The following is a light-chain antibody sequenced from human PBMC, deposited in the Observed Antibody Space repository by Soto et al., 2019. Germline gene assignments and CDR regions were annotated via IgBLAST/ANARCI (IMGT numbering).Light chain of an antibody. V-gene: IGKV1-33*01. CDR2: DAS. CDR1: HDIKKY. CDR3: QRYDSLPPN. Sequence: DIQMTQSPSSLSASVGDRVTITCQASHDIKKYLNWFQEKPGKAPKLLIYDASNLQTGVPSRFSGTGSGTHSTFTISSLQPKDIETYDCQRYDSLPPNFGQATRLDIK. J-gene: IGKJ5*01.